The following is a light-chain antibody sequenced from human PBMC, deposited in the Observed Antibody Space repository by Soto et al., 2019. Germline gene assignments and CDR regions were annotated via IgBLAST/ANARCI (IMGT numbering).Light chain of an antibody. Sequence: QSALTQPASVSGSPGQSITISCTGTSSDVGGYNYVSWYQQQAGKAPKLIIHEVSNRPSGVSNRFSGSKSGNTASLTISGLQADDEADYYCDSYTSSRAYVFGIGTKVTVL. J-gene: IGLJ1*01. V-gene: IGLV2-14*01. CDR3: DSYTSSRAYV. CDR1: SSDVGGYNY. CDR2: EVS.